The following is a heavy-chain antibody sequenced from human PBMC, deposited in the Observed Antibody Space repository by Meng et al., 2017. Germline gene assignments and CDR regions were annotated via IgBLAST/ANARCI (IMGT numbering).Heavy chain of an antibody. J-gene: IGHJ4*02. CDR2: IWYDGSNK. D-gene: IGHD6-19*01. V-gene: IGHV3-33*01. Sequence: LRRWVSWGGGGPRGRVRALVVSAYGYTLGRSGMHWVRQAPGKGLEWVAVIWYDGSNKYYADSVKGRFTISRDNSKNTLYLQMNSLRAEDTAVYYCAREPGIAVAGRGGFDYWGQGTLVTVSS. CDR1: GYTLGRSG. CDR3: AREPGIAVAGRGGFDY.